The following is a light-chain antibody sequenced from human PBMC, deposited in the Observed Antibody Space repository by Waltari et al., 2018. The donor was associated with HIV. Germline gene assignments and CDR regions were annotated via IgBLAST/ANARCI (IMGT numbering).Light chain of an antibody. CDR3: GTWDNSLSAGF. J-gene: IGLJ2*01. Sequence: QSALTQPPSVSAPPGQKVTITCPGRRPSFGNNYVSWYQQVPGTAPKLLIYDNNRRPSGIPDRFSGSKSGTSATLAITGLQTGDEADYYCGTWDNSLSAGFFGGGTKLTVL. CDR1: RPSFGNNY. V-gene: IGLV1-51*01. CDR2: DNN.